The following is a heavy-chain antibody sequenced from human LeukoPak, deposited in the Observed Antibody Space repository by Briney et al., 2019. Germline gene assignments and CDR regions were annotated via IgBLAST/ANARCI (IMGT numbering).Heavy chain of an antibody. CDR3: AKEWYSSGYHGFDY. D-gene: IGHD3-22*01. V-gene: IGHV3-23*01. J-gene: IGHJ4*02. CDR2: ITGSSSHT. Sequence: GGSLRLSCAASGFTFSIYAMSWVRQAPGKGLEWVSAITGSSSHTYYADSMKGRFTISRDNSKNTLYLQINNLRDEDTAVYYCAKEWYSSGYHGFDYWGQGTLVTVSS. CDR1: GFTFSIYA.